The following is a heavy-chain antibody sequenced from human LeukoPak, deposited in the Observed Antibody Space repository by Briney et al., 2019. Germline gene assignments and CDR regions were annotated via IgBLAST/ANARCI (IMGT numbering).Heavy chain of an antibody. CDR2: ISYDGRNE. CDR3: ARDPYRGVPDHLDN. D-gene: IGHD3-10*01. J-gene: IGHJ4*02. Sequence: HTGRSLRLSCAASGFTFSSFHFHWVRQAPGKGLEWLTLISYDGRNEYYADSVKGRFTISRDNSKNTLYLQMNSLRAEDTAVYYCARDPYRGVPDHLDNWGQGTLVTVSS. CDR1: GFTFSSFH. V-gene: IGHV3-30*04.